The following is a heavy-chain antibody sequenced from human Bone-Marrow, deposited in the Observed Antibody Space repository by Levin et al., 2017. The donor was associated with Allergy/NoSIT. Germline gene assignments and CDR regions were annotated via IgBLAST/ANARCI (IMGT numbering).Heavy chain of an antibody. J-gene: IGHJ6*03. V-gene: IGHV1-2*02. D-gene: IGHD6-13*01. CDR3: ARGIASGGKTYYDYYRDV. CDR2: INPNTGGT. CDR1: GYIFTDYY. Sequence: GESLKISCKASGYIFTDYYMHWVRQAPGQGLEWMGWINPNTGGTSYSQNFQGRVTMTRDTSISTAYMDLSSLRSDDTAVYYCARGIASGGKTYYDYYRDVWGRGTTVAVSS.